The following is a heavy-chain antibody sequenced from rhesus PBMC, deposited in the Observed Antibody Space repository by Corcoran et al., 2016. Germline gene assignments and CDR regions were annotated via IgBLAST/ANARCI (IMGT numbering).Heavy chain of an antibody. D-gene: IGHD6-31*01. CDR2: FFGSIGST. Sequence: QLQLQESGPGLVKPSETLSLTCAVSGGSISGGYGWSWIRQPPGKGLRWIGHFFGSIGSTYYNPSLNSRVTISTDTSKNKFSLKLSSVTAADTAVYYCAREASSGHYFDYWGQGVLVTVSS. V-gene: IGHV4S7*01. CDR3: AREASSGHYFDY. J-gene: IGHJ4*01. CDR1: GGSISGGYG.